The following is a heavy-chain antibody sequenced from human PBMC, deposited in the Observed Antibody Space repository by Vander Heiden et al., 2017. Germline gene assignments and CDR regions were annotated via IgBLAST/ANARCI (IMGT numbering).Heavy chain of an antibody. CDR3: ARKLAARPPYYYGMDV. V-gene: IGHV2-26*01. CDR1: GFSLSNARMG. CDR2: IFSNDEK. Sequence: QVTLKESGPVLVKPTETLTLTCTVSGFSLSNARMGVSWIRQPPGKALEWLAHIFSNDEKSYSTSLKSRLTISKDTSKSQVVLTMTNMDPVETATYYCARKLAARPPYYYGMDVWGQGTTVTVSS. D-gene: IGHD6-6*01. J-gene: IGHJ6*02.